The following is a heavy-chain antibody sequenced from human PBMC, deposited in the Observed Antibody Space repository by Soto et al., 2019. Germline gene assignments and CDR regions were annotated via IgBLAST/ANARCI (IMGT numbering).Heavy chain of an antibody. CDR3: ARRDSSSWYGTQGLDY. CDR2: IYPGDSDT. V-gene: IGHV5-51*01. Sequence: GESLKISCKGSGYSFTSYWIGWVRQMPGKGLEWMGIIYPGDSDTRYSPSFQGQVTISADKSISTAYLQWSSLKASDTAMYYCARRDSSSWYGTQGLDYWGQGTLVTVSS. D-gene: IGHD6-13*01. J-gene: IGHJ4*02. CDR1: GYSFTSYW.